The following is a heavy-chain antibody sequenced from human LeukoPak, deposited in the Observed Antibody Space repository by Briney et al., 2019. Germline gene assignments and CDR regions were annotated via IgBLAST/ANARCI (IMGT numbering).Heavy chain of an antibody. V-gene: IGHV1-8*01. J-gene: IGHJ6*02. CDR1: GYTFTSYD. CDR2: MNPNSGNT. CDR3: ARDFNRKVAYGMDV. Sequence: ASVKVSCKASGYTFTSYDINWVRQATGQGLEWMGWMNPNSGNTGYAQKFQGRVTITRDTSASTAYMELSSLRSEDTAVYYCARDFNRKVAYGMDVWGQGTTVTVSS. D-gene: IGHD1-14*01.